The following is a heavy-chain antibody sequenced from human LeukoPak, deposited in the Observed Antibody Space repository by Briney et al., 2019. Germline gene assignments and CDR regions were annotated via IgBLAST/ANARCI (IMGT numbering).Heavy chain of an antibody. CDR3: AAGGGYLTVDYYYMDA. CDR1: GFSFTISA. V-gene: IGHV1-58*01. Sequence: ASVTVSCKGSGFSFTISAVHWVRQRRAQRLEWIGWIVVGSGGRNYAQKFQERVTITSDMSTSTAYMELSSRRSEDTAVYYCAAGGGYLTVDYYYMDAWGKGTTVTVSS. J-gene: IGHJ6*03. CDR2: IVVGSGGR. D-gene: IGHD1-26*01.